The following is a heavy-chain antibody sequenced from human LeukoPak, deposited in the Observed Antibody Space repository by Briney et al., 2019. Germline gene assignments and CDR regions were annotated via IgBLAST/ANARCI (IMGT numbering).Heavy chain of an antibody. CDR2: IYHSGST. D-gene: IGHD2-2*01. V-gene: IGHV4-4*02. CDR3: ARSEVVPAATARDGGYNWFDP. CDR1: GGSISSSNW. J-gene: IGHJ5*02. Sequence: PSGTLSLTCAVSGGSISSSNWWSWVRQPPGKGLEWIGEIYHSGSTNYNSSLRSRVTISVDKSKNQFSLKLSSVTAADTAVYYCARSEVVPAATARDGGYNWFDPWGQGTLVTVSS.